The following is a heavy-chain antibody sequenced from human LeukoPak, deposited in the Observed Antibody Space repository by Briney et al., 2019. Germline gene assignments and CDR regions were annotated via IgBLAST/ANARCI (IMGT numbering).Heavy chain of an antibody. CDR1: GFTFSSYG. CDR3: AKEEAMVRGVIRFDP. V-gene: IGHV3-30*02. Sequence: GSLRLSCAASGFTFSSYGMHWVRQAPGKGLEWVAFIRYDGSNKYYADSVKGRFTISRDNSKNTLYLQMNSLRAEDTAVYYCAKEEAMVRGVIRFDPWGQGTLVTVSS. CDR2: IRYDGSNK. D-gene: IGHD3-10*01. J-gene: IGHJ5*02.